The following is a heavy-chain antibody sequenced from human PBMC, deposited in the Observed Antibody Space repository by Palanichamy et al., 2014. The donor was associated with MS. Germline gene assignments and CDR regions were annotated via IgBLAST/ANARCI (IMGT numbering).Heavy chain of an antibody. CDR2: INHSGST. V-gene: IGHV4-34*01. D-gene: IGHD5-24*01. CDR3: ARDYTSRRAHPMATIKSIDY. CDR1: WVLQWVTT. J-gene: IGHJ4*02. Sequence: QVQLQQWGAGLLKPSGDPVPHLRCLWWVLQWVTTGAGSASPHGKGLEWIGEINHSGSTNYNPSLKSRVTISVDTSKNQFSLKLSSVTAADTAVYYCARDYTSRRAHPMATIKSIDYWGQGTLVTVSS.